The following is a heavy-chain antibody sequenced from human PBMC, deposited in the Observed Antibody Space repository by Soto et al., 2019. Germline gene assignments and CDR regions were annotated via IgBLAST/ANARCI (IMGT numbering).Heavy chain of an antibody. CDR1: GGTISRYY. CDR2: MYNTGST. D-gene: IGHD2-21*02. CDR3: ARDLWGYCGTDCYPLDV. V-gene: IGHV4-59*01. Sequence: QVQLQESGPGLVKPSETLSLTCTVSGGTISRYYWSWIRQPPGKGLEWIGYMYNTGSTVYNPSFKSRVTISVDTFQNQFSLNLKSVTAADTAVYYCARDLWGYCGTDCYPLDVWGQGTTVTVSS. J-gene: IGHJ6*02.